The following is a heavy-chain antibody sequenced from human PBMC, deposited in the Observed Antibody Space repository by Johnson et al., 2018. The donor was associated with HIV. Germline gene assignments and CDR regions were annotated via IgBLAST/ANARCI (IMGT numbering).Heavy chain of an antibody. Sequence: QVQLVESGGGVVQPGGSLRLSCSASGFTFNSYGMHWVRQAPGKGLEWVTFIRYDGSDKYYADSVKGRFTTSRANSKNTLHLQMNSLRAEETAVYYCAKVYGFDYGDYYYAFDIWGQGTMVTVSS. CDR3: AKVYGFDYGDYYYAFDI. V-gene: IGHV3-30*02. D-gene: IGHD4-17*01. J-gene: IGHJ3*02. CDR2: IRYDGSDK. CDR1: GFTFNSYG.